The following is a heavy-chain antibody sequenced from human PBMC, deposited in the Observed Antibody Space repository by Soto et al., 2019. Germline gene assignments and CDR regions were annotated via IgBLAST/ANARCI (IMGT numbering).Heavy chain of an antibody. J-gene: IGHJ4*02. Sequence: PSETLSLTCIVSGDSMSSYYWSWIRQPPGKGLEWIGYISYSGSTNYRPSLKTRLTISMDTSKNQVVLTMTNMDPLDTATYYCAQMRVMSRHDSSPENLIEYWGQGTLVTVSS. V-gene: IGHV4-59*01. CDR2: ISYSGST. CDR3: AQMRVMSRHDSSPENLIEY. CDR1: GDSMSSYY. D-gene: IGHD6-19*01.